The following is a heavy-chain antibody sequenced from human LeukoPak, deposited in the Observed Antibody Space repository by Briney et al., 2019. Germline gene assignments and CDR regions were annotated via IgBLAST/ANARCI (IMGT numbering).Heavy chain of an antibody. D-gene: IGHD1-1*01. Sequence: ASVKVSCKASGGTFSSYTISWVRQAPGQGLEWMGIINPSGGSTSYAQKFQGRVTMTRDTSTSTVYMELSSLRSEDTAVYYCASQRFMGFLQPEGPSHELDYWGQGTLVTVSS. CDR2: INPSGGST. CDR3: ASQRFMGFLQPEGPSHELDY. CDR1: GGTFSSYT. V-gene: IGHV1-46*01. J-gene: IGHJ4*02.